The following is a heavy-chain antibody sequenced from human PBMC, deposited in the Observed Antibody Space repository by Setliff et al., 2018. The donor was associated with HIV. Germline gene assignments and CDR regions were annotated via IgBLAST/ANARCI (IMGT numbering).Heavy chain of an antibody. J-gene: IGHJ4*02. CDR3: ATHFDSSSWYSFDY. V-gene: IGHV4-61*02. CDR2: IYTSGST. CDR1: GGSISSGSYY. D-gene: IGHD6-13*01. Sequence: TSETLSLTCTVSGGSISSGSYYWSWIRQPAGKGLEWIGRIYTSGSTKYNPSLKSRVTISVDTSKNQFSPKVRSVTVADTAVYYCATHFDSSSWYSFDYWGQGTLVTVSS.